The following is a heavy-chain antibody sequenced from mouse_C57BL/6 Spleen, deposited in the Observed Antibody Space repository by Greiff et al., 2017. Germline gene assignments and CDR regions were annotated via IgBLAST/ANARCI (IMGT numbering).Heavy chain of an antibody. J-gene: IGHJ2*01. Sequence: QVQLQQPGAELVRPGTSVKLSCKASGYTFTSYWMHWVKQRPGQGLEWIGVIDPSDSYTNYNQKFKGKATLTVDKSSSTAYMQLSSLTSEDAAVYYCARIYYGNSLFDYWGQGTTLTVSS. CDR3: ARIYYGNSLFDY. D-gene: IGHD2-1*01. CDR2: IDPSDSYT. V-gene: IGHV1-59*01. CDR1: GYTFTSYW.